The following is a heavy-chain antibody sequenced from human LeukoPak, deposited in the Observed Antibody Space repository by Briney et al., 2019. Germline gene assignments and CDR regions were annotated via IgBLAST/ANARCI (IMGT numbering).Heavy chain of an antibody. Sequence: SETLSHTCTVSDGSMNSYYWSWIRQPPGKGLEWIGYIYYSGSTNYNPSLKSRVTISVDTSKNQFSLKLSSVTAADTAVYYCASSSGWYLDYWGQGTLVTVSS. CDR3: ASSSGWYLDY. J-gene: IGHJ4*02. CDR1: DGSMNSYY. D-gene: IGHD6-19*01. CDR2: IYYSGST. V-gene: IGHV4-59*01.